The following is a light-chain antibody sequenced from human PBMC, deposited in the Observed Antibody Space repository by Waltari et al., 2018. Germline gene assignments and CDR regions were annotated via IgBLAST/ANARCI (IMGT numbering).Light chain of an antibody. CDR3: GTWDSSLSGAV. CDR2: ENS. J-gene: IGLJ7*01. CDR1: SPNIGHNY. V-gene: IGLV1-51*02. Sequence: QSVLTQPPSVSAAPGQRVTISCSGGSPNIGHNYVSWYRQFPGTVPKLLIYENSERPSGIPGRFSGSKSGTSATLDITGLQAGDEADYYCGTWDSSLSGAVFGGGTHLTVL.